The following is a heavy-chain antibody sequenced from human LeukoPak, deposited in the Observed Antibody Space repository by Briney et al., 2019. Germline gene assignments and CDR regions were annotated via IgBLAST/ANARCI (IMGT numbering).Heavy chain of an antibody. J-gene: IGHJ4*02. CDR2: IYSGGST. D-gene: IGHD3-22*01. V-gene: IGHV3-66*01. CDR3: ARKHYYDSSGFFPPTDY. CDR1: GFTVSSNS. Sequence: GGSLRLSCAASGFTVSSNSMSWVRQAPGKGLEWVSVIYSGGSTFYADSVKGRFTISRDNSKNTLYLQMNSLRAEDTAVYYCARKHYYDSSGFFPPTDYWGQGTLVTVSS.